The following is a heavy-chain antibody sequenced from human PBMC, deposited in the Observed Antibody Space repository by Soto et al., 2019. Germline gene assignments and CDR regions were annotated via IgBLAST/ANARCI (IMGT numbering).Heavy chain of an antibody. CDR1: GYSFTSYW. CDR3: ARPRITIFGVVIPYFDY. Sequence: PGESLKISCNGSGYSFTSYWIGWVRQMPWKGLEWMGIIYPGDSDTRYSPSFQGQVTISADKSISTAYLQWSSLKASDTAMYYCARPRITIFGVVIPYFDYWGQGTLVTVSS. V-gene: IGHV5-51*01. J-gene: IGHJ4*02. CDR2: IYPGDSDT. D-gene: IGHD3-3*01.